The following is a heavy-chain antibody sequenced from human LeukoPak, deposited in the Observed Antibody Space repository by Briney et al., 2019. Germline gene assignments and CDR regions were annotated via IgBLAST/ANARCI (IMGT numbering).Heavy chain of an antibody. CDR3: XXXXXXXXXXXXXXXYYYYYYGMDV. Sequence: ASVKVSCKASGYTFTSYGISWVRQAPGQGLEWMGWISAYNGNTNYAQKLQGRVTMTIDTSTSTAYMELRSLRSDDTAVYYCXXXXXXXXXXXXXXXYYYYYYGMDVWGQGTTVTVSS. CDR2: ISAYNGNT. J-gene: IGHJ6*02. V-gene: IGHV1-18*01. CDR1: GYTFTSYG.